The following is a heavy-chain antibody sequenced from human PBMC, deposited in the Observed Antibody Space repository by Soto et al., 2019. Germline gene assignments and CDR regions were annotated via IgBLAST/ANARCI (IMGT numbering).Heavy chain of an antibody. CDR3: ARQEVRFLEDFDY. CDR2: IYYSGST. D-gene: IGHD3-3*01. Sequence: QLQLQESGPGLVKPSETLSLTCTVSGGSISSSSYYWGWIRQPPGKGLEWIGSIYYSGSTYYNPSLKSRVTISVDTSKNQFSLKLSSVTAADTAVYYCARQEVRFLEDFDYWGQGTLVTVSS. V-gene: IGHV4-39*01. J-gene: IGHJ4*02. CDR1: GGSISSSSYY.